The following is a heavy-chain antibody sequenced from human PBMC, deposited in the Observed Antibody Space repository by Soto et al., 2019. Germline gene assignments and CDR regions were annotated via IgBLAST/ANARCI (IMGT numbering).Heavy chain of an antibody. D-gene: IGHD5-18*01. J-gene: IGHJ4*02. CDR2: IYYSGST. Sequence: SETLSLTCTVSGGSISSYYWSWIRQPPGKGLEWIGYIYYSGSTNYNPSLKSRVTISVDTSKNQFSLKLSSVTAADTAVYYCARVNVDTAMAFDYWGQGTLVT. CDR3: ARVNVDTAMAFDY. V-gene: IGHV4-59*01. CDR1: GGSISSYY.